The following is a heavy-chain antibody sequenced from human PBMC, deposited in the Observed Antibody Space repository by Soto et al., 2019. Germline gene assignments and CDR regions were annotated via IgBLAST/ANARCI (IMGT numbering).Heavy chain of an antibody. V-gene: IGHV3-23*01. Sequence: GGSLRLSCAASGFTFSSYAMSWVRQAPGKGLEWVTAISGSGGSTYYADSVKGRFTISRDNSKNTLYLQMNSLRAEDTAVYYCAKSPMTTVTPDHYFDYWGQGTLVTVSS. J-gene: IGHJ4*02. D-gene: IGHD4-17*01. CDR2: ISGSGGST. CDR3: AKSPMTTVTPDHYFDY. CDR1: GFTFSSYA.